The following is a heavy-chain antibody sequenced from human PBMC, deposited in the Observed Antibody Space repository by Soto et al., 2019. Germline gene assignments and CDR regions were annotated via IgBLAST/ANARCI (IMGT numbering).Heavy chain of an antibody. Sequence: EVQLVESGGGLVQPGGSLRLSCAASGFTFSSYWIHWVRQAPGKGLVWVSRINSDGSSTRYADSVKGRFTISRDNAKTTRYMQMNSLRAEDTAVYYCARDLAPSGAGAFDIWGQGTMVTVSS. V-gene: IGHV3-74*01. J-gene: IGHJ3*02. CDR2: INSDGSST. CDR1: GFTFSSYW. CDR3: ARDLAPSGAGAFDI. D-gene: IGHD3-3*01.